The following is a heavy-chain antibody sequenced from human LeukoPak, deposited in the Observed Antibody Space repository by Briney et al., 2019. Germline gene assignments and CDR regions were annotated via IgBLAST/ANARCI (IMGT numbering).Heavy chain of an antibody. V-gene: IGHV1-24*01. D-gene: IGHD3-9*01. CDR2: FDPEDGET. CDR1: GYTLTELS. J-gene: IGHJ6*02. CDR3: ATGDIFTGYRSYYYGMDV. Sequence: WASVKVSCKVSGYTLTELSMHWVRQAPGKGLEWMGGFDPEDGETIYAQKFQGRVTMTEDTSTDTAYMELSSLRSEDTAVYYCATGDIFTGYRSYYYGMDVWGQGTTVTVSS.